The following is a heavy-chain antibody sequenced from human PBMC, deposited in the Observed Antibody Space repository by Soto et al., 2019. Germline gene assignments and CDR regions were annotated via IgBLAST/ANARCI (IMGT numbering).Heavy chain of an antibody. CDR3: ARGRGNSAVITTFDY. J-gene: IGHJ4*02. CDR1: GGVFSSFG. V-gene: IGHV1-69*13. D-gene: IGHD3-16*01. CDR2: IIPIFGSA. Sequence: SVKVSCKSSGGVFSSFGLSWVRQAPGQGLEWMGGIIPIFGSANYAQKFQGRVTITADDSTSTVYMELSSLRSEDTALYYCARGRGNSAVITTFDYWGQGTLVTVAS.